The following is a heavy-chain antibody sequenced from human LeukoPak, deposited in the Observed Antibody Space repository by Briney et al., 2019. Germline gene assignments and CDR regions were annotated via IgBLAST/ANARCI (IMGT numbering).Heavy chain of an antibody. J-gene: IGHJ5*02. CDR3: ARFQPIYTNSYAWFDP. Sequence: GGSLRLSCAASGFTVSSNYMNWVRQAPGKGLEWVSLIYSDGSTYYADSVKGRFIISRDNSANTLYLQMNSLRAGDTAVYYCARFQPIYTNSYAWFDPWGQGTLVTVSS. CDR2: IYSDGST. V-gene: IGHV3-53*01. D-gene: IGHD2-8*01. CDR1: GFTVSSNY.